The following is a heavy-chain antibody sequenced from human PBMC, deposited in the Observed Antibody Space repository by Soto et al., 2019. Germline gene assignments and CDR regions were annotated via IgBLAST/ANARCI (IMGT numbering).Heavy chain of an antibody. D-gene: IGHD1-1*01. V-gene: IGHV3-23*01. CDR1: DFSFTHHA. CDR2: LSHDGGNI. Sequence: VGSLRLSCVAPDFSFTHHAMTCVRLPPGKWLQWVAALSHDGGNIYYRDSVRGRFTISRDNSKNTLYLQMHSLKAEDTAVYFCAKQLGTWVDTAIDVWGQATQVNVSS. J-gene: IGHJ3*01. CDR3: AKQLGTWVDTAIDV.